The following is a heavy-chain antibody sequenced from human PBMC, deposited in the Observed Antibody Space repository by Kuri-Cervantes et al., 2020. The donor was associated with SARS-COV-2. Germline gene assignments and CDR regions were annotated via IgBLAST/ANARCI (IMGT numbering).Heavy chain of an antibody. D-gene: IGHD2-15*01. CDR2: ISGSGGST. V-gene: IGHV3-23*01. CDR1: GFTFSSYA. CDR3: ARDTPLVVAAHLGDTANAFDI. J-gene: IGHJ3*02. Sequence: GESLKISCAASGFTFSSYAMSWVRQAPGKGLEWVSAISGSGGSTYYADSVKGRFTISRDNSKNTLYLQMNSLRAEDTAVYYCARDTPLVVAAHLGDTANAFDIWGQGTMVTVSS.